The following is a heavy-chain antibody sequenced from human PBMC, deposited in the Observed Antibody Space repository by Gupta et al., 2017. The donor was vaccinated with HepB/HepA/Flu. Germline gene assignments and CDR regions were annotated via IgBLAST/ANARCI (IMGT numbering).Heavy chain of an antibody. CDR1: GYNFSSYW. D-gene: IGHD1/OR15-1a*01. CDR3: AKVEQLGMGGPFDS. Sequence: EVQLVQSGTEVKKPGESLRISCQTSGYNFSSYWIAWVRQMPGKGLEWMGIIYPGDSDSRYNPSFQGQVTISADKSINTAYLQWTTLKASDTALYYCAKVEQLGMGGPFDSWGQGTLIIVSS. V-gene: IGHV5-51*01. CDR2: IYPGDSDS. J-gene: IGHJ4*02.